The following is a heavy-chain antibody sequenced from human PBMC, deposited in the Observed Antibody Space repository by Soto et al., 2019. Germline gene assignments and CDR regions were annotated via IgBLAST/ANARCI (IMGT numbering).Heavy chain of an antibody. CDR3: ARRYGGAVDY. Sequence: QVQLQESGPGLVKPSETLSLTCTVSGGSISNYYWSWIRQPPGKGLEWIGYIYLSGSTNYNPSLKSRVTLSVDTPKNQFSLKLSSVTAADTAVYYCARRYGGAVDYWGQGTLVTVSS. CDR2: IYLSGST. J-gene: IGHJ4*02. V-gene: IGHV4-59*08. CDR1: GGSISNYY. D-gene: IGHD3-10*01.